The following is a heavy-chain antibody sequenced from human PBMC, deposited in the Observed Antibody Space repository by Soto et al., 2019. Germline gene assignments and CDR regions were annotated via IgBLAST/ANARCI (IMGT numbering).Heavy chain of an antibody. CDR2: VYHTGDT. Sequence: SETLSLTCGVSGGTVAISHWCSCVRQSPGGGLEWIGNVYHTGDTNFNPSLQSRVTISVDKSNNQFSLRLNSLTAADTAVYFCAREIVTAGGNNYFDPWGPGTLVTVSS. CDR3: AREIVTAGGNNYFDP. V-gene: IGHV4-4*02. J-gene: IGHJ5*02. CDR1: GGTVAISHW. D-gene: IGHD2-21*02.